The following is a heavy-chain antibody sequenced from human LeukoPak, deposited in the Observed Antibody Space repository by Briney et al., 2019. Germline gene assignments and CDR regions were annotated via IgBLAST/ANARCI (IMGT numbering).Heavy chain of an antibody. D-gene: IGHD1-7*01. CDR3: ARDGGTTSFDP. CDR1: GYTFSSYD. J-gene: IGHJ5*02. V-gene: IGHV3-23*01. Sequence: GGSLRLSCAASGYTFSSYDMSWVRQAPGKGLEWVSGISGSGSTTKYADSVKGRFTISRDDSKNTLYLQMNNLRAEDTAVYYCARDGGTTSFDPWGQGTLVTVSS. CDR2: ISGSGSTT.